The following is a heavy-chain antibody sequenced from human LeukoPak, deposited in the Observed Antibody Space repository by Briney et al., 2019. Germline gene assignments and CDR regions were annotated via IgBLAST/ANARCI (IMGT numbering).Heavy chain of an antibody. CDR3: ARDIYYYGSSGYYIEPYAFDI. D-gene: IGHD3-22*01. V-gene: IGHV3-30*03. CDR1: GFTFSSYG. Sequence: PGGSLRLSCAASGFTFSSYGMHWVRQAPGKGLEWVAVISYDGSNKYYADSVKGRFTISRDNTKNTLYLQMNSLRAEDTAVYYCARDIYYYGSSGYYIEPYAFDIWGQGTMVTVSS. J-gene: IGHJ3*02. CDR2: ISYDGSNK.